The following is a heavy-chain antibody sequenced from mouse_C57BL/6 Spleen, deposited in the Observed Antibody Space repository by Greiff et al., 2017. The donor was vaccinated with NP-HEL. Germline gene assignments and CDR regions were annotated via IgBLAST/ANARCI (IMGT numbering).Heavy chain of an antibody. CDR1: GYTFTDYY. J-gene: IGHJ2*01. V-gene: IGHV1-26*01. CDR2: INPNNGGT. CDR3: ARGGYSPYYFDY. D-gene: IGHD2-3*01. Sequence: EVQLQQSGPELVKPGASVKISCKASGYTFTDYYMNWVKQSHGKSLEWIGDINPNNGGTSYNQKFKGKATLTVDKSSSTAYMELRSLTSEDSAVYYCARGGYSPYYFDYWGQGTTLTVSS.